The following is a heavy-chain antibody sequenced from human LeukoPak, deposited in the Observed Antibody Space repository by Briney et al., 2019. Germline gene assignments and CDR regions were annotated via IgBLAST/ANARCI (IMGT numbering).Heavy chain of an antibody. CDR1: GGSISSSSYY. J-gene: IGHJ4*02. D-gene: IGHD5-18*01. CDR2: IYYSGST. CDR3: ARGVNGYSYGSRYGY. V-gene: IGHV4-39*01. Sequence: PSETLSLTCTVSGGSISSSSYYWGWIRQPPGKGLEWIGSIYYSGSTYYNPSLKSRVTISVDTSKNQFSLKLSSVTAADTAVYYCARGVNGYSYGSRYGYWGQGTLVTVSS.